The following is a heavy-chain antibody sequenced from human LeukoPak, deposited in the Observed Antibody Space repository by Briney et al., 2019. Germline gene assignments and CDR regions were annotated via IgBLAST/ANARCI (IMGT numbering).Heavy chain of an antibody. CDR2: IYYSGST. V-gene: IGHV4-31*03. D-gene: IGHD3-9*01. J-gene: IGHJ2*01. CDR1: GGSISSGGYY. CDR3: ARSGAYFDWLFKHWYFDL. Sequence: SQTLSLTCTVSGGSISSGGYYWSWIRQHPGKGLEWIGYIYYSGSTYYNPSLKSRVTISVDTSKNQFSLKLSSVTAADTAVYYCARSGAYFDWLFKHWYFDLWGRAPWSLSPQ.